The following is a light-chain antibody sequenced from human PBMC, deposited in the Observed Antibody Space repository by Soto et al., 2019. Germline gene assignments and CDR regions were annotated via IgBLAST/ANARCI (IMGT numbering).Light chain of an antibody. J-gene: IGKJ1*01. CDR3: QHYGYPQWT. CDR2: GVF. CDR1: QSSCDKY. Sequence: IVLSTSPGTLSLYTGETATLSCRASQSSCDKYLAWYPQRSGQPPRLLIYGVFIRATGIPDRFSGSGSATDFTLTISRLEPEDIAVYYCQHYGYPQWTFGPVTNV. V-gene: IGKV3-20*01.